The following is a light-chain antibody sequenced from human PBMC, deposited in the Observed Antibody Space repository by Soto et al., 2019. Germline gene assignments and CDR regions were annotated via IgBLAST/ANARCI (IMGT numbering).Light chain of an antibody. Sequence: QAVVTQEPSFSVSPGGTVTLTCGLTSGSVSTNYYPSWYQQTPGQPPRTLIYSTYTRSSGVPDRFSGSILGDKVALTITGAQAEDEGDYYCVLYMGRGIWVFGTGTKVTVL. V-gene: IGLV8-61*01. CDR3: VLYMGRGIWV. J-gene: IGLJ1*01. CDR1: SGSVSTNYY. CDR2: STY.